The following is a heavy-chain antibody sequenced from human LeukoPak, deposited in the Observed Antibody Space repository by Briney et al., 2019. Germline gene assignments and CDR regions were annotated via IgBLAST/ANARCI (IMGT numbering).Heavy chain of an antibody. D-gene: IGHD2-2*01. CDR2: ISSSSSTI. V-gene: IGHV3-48*01. CDR3: AKNKGTSRSSQND. Sequence: GGSLRLSCAASGFTFSSYSMNWVRQAPGKGLEWVSYISSSSSTIYYADSVKGRFTISRDNSKNTLYLQMNSLRAEDTAVYYCAKNKGTSRSSQNDWGQGTLVTVSS. J-gene: IGHJ4*02. CDR1: GFTFSSYS.